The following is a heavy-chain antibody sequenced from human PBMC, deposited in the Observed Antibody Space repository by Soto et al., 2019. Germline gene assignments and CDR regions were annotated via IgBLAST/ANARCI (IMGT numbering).Heavy chain of an antibody. J-gene: IGHJ6*02. D-gene: IGHD4-17*01. Sequence: SETLSLTCTVSGGSISSSSYYWGWIRQPPGKGLEWIGSIYYSGSTYYNPSLKSRVTISVDTSKNQLSLKLSSVTAADTAVYYCARHCLPYGDYLLYSLNYGMDVWGQGTTVTVSS. V-gene: IGHV4-39*01. CDR3: ARHCLPYGDYLLYSLNYGMDV. CDR1: GGSISSSSYY. CDR2: IYYSGST.